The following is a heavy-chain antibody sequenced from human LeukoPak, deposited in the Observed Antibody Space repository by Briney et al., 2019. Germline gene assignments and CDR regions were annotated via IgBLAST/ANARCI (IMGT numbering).Heavy chain of an antibody. CDR3: ARDNSGMAN. D-gene: IGHD1-26*01. J-gene: IGHJ4*02. CDR2: INWSGGST. CDR1: GFTFDDYG. V-gene: IGHV3-20*01. Sequence: GGSLRLSCAASGFTFDDYGMGWVRQAPGKGLEWVSSINWSGGSTYYADSVKGRFTISRGNAKNSLYLQMNSLRAEDTALYHCARDNSGMANWGQGTLVTVSS.